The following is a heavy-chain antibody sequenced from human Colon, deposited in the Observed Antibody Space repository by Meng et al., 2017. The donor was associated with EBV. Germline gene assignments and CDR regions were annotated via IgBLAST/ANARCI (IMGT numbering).Heavy chain of an antibody. V-gene: IGHV4-39*01. CDR1: GGSISSSSYY. Sequence: SGPGLVKPSGTLSPTCTVSGGSISSSSYYWGWIRQPPGKGLEWIGSIYYSGSTYYNPSLKSRVTISVDTSKNQFSLKLSSVTAADTAVYYCASPLGILGIVDLWGRGTLVTVSS. CDR2: IYYSGST. D-gene: IGHD7-27*01. CDR3: ASPLGILGIVDL. J-gene: IGHJ2*01.